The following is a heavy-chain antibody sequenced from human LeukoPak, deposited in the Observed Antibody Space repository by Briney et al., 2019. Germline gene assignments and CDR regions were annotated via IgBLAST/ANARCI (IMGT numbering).Heavy chain of an antibody. V-gene: IGHV1-2*06. D-gene: IGHD3-3*01. CDR3: ARDDFWSGYKNLNWFDP. CDR2: INPNSGGT. Sequence: ASVKVSCKASGGTFSSYTISWVRQAPGQGLEWMARINPNSGGTNYAQMFQGRVTMTRDTSISTAYMELSRLRSDDTAVYYCARDDFWSGYKNLNWFDPWGQGTLVTVSS. J-gene: IGHJ5*02. CDR1: GGTFSSYT.